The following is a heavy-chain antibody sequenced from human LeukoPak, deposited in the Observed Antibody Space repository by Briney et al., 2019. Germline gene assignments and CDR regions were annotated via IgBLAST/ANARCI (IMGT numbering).Heavy chain of an antibody. CDR1: GGFISSYY. J-gene: IGHJ5*02. V-gene: IGHV4-59*01. Sequence: PSETLSLTCTVSGGFISSYYWNWIRQPPGKGLEWIGFIYYSGTTNYNPSLKSRVTISVDTSKNQFSLKLSSVTAADTAVYYCARGGSYVWGSYRLKSWFDPWGQGTLVTVSS. D-gene: IGHD3-16*02. CDR3: ARGGSYVWGSYRLKSWFDP. CDR2: IYYSGTT.